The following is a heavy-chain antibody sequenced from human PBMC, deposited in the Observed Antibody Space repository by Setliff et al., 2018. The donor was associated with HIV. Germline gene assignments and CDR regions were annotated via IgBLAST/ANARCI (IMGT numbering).Heavy chain of an antibody. V-gene: IGHV4-61*02. J-gene: IGHJ6*04. CDR3: ARDLAGARLTIDI. D-gene: IGHD1-1*01. CDR1: GGSISSSSYF. CDR2: IYSSGST. Sequence: SETLSLTCTVSGGSISSSSYFWTWIRQPAGKGLEWIGRIYSSGSTNYNPSLESRVTTSVDTSKKQFSLRLTSVTAADTAVYYRARDLAGARLTIDIWGKGTTVTVSS.